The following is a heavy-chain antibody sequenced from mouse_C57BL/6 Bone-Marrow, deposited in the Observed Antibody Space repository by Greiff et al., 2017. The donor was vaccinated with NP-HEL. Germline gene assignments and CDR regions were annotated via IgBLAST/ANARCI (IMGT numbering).Heavy chain of an antibody. CDR3: AREPYGSSYDWYFDV. D-gene: IGHD1-1*01. Sequence: QQSGRGLEWIGRIDPNSGGTKYNEKFKSKATLTVDKPSSTAYMQLSSLTSEDSAVYYCAREPYGSSYDWYFDVWGTGTTVTVSS. V-gene: IGHV1-72*01. J-gene: IGHJ1*03. CDR2: IDPNSGGT.